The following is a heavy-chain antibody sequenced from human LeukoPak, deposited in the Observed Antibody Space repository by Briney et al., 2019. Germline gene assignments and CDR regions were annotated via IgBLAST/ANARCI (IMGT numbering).Heavy chain of an antibody. V-gene: IGHV1-69*13. CDR1: GGTFSSYA. CDR3: ARAGGYSSSWPGVHYFDY. D-gene: IGHD6-13*01. CDR2: IIPIFGTA. Sequence: SVNVSCTASGGTFSSYAISWVRQAPGQGLEWMGGIIPIFGTANYAQKFQGRVTITADESTSTAYMELSSLRSEDTAVYYCARAGGYSSSWPGVHYFDYWGQGTLVTVSS. J-gene: IGHJ4*02.